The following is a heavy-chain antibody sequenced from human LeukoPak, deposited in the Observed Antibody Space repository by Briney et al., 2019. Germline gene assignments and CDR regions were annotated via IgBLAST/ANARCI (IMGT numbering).Heavy chain of an antibody. CDR1: GFTFSSHW. D-gene: IGHD3-3*01. CDR3: ARGYSWSGYIYDY. CDR2: IKKDGSEK. V-gene: IGHV3-7*01. Sequence: GGSLRLSCAVPGFTFSSHWMTWVRQAPGKGLEWVANIKKDGSEKYYADSVKGRFTIYRDDAKNSVYLQMNSLRAEDTAVYYCARGYSWSGYIYDYWGQGTLVTVSS. J-gene: IGHJ4*02.